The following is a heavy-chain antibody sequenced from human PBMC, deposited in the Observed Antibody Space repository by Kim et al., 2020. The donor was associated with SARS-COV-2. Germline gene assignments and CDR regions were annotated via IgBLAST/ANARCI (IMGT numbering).Heavy chain of an antibody. D-gene: IGHD3-22*01. J-gene: IGHJ3*02. V-gene: IGHV3-23*01. CDR3: AKDLYYDSSDAFDI. Sequence: AYSVKGRFTISRDNSKNTLYLQMNSLRAEDTAVYYCAKDLYYDSSDAFDIWGQGTMVTVSS.